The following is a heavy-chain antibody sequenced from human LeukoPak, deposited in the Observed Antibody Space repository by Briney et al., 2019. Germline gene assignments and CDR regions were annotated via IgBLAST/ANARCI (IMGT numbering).Heavy chain of an antibody. D-gene: IGHD6-13*01. J-gene: IGHJ5*02. CDR2: IYYSGST. CDR3: GRRIAAAGNRFDP. Sequence: SETLSLTCTVSGGSISSYYWSWIRQPPGKGLEWIGYIYYSGSTNYNPSLKSRVTISVDTSKNQFSLKLSSVTAADTAVYYCGRRIAAAGNRFDPWGQGTLVTVSS. V-gene: IGHV4-59*08. CDR1: GGSISSYY.